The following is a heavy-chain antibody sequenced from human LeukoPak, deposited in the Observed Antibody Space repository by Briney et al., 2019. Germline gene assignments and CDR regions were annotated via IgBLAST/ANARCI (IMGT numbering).Heavy chain of an antibody. CDR2: SDNEKHKT. D-gene: IGHD1-14*01. CDR1: GSTLTVLS. J-gene: IGHJ4*02. V-gene: IGHV1-24*01. Sequence: ASVTLSCTVSGSTLTVLSMHWVWKRPAKGIELMGVSDNEKHKTIYARTFQGRVTMNEDTSTDTAYMELSSLRSEDTTVYYCAAERLYRILDYGRQGNLVSVS. CDR3: AAERLYRILDY.